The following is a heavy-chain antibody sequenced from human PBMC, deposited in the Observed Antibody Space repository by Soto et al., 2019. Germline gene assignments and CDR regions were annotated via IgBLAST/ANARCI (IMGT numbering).Heavy chain of an antibody. Sequence: SETLSLTCAVYGGSFSGYYWSWIRQPPGKGLEWIGEINHSGSTNYNPSLKSRVTISVDTSKNQFSLKLSSVTAADTAVYYCARGVHCSGGSCYPYYFDYWGQGTWSPSPQ. CDR1: GGSFSGYY. J-gene: IGHJ4*02. D-gene: IGHD2-15*01. CDR2: INHSGST. CDR3: ARGVHCSGGSCYPYYFDY. V-gene: IGHV4-34*01.